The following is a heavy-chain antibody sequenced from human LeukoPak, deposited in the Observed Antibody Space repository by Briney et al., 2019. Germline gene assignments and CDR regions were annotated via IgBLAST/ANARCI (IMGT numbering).Heavy chain of an antibody. V-gene: IGHV4-59*01. CDR3: ARRQYSSSGFDY. Sequence: SETLSLTCTVSGGSISSYYWSWIRQPPGKELDWIGYIHYSGSTDYNPSLKSRVTISVDTSKNQFSLKLSSVTAADTAVYYCARRQYSSSGFDYWGQGTLVTVSS. J-gene: IGHJ4*02. D-gene: IGHD6-6*01. CDR1: GGSISSYY. CDR2: IHYSGST.